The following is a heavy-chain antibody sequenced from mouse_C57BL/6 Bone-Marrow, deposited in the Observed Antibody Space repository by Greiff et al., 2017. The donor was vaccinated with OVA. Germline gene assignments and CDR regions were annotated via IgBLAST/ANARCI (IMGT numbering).Heavy chain of an antibody. V-gene: IGHV3-8*01. CDR2: ISYSGST. J-gene: IGHJ4*01. CDR1: GYSITSDY. Sequence: VQLKQSGPGLAKPSQTLSLTCSVTGYSITSDYWNWIRKFPGNKLEYMGYISYSGSTYYNPSLKSRISITRDTSKNQYYLQLNSVTTEDTATYYCARGDYYGPYAMDYWGQGTSVTVSS. D-gene: IGHD1-1*01. CDR3: ARGDYYGPYAMDY.